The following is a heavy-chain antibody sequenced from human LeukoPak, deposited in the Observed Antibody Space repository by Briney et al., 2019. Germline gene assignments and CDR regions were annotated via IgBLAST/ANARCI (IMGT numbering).Heavy chain of an antibody. D-gene: IGHD2-21*01. CDR1: GFTFSSYS. J-gene: IGHJ4*02. CDR2: ISSSSSYI. Sequence: KPGGSLRLSCTASGFTFSSYSMNWVRQAPGKGLEWVSSISSSSSYIYYAASVKGRFTISRDNAKNSLYLQMNSLRAEDTAVYYCARIDSVPVDYWGQGTLVTVSS. V-gene: IGHV3-21*01. CDR3: ARIDSVPVDY.